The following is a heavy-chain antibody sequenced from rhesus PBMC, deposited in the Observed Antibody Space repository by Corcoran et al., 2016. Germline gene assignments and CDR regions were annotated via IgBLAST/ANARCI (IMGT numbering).Heavy chain of an antibody. CDR3: ARGTYSGYGDLYY. CDR2: ISGSTGST. D-gene: IGHD5-24*01. Sequence: QVQLQESGPGLVKPSETVSLTCAVSGYSISSNYWSWIRQPPGKGRGWIGYISGSTGSTCSHPSLTRRVTISTGTAKNQFSLKLSSVTAADTAVYYCARGTYSGYGDLYYWGQGVLVTVSS. V-gene: IGHV4-147*01. CDR1: GYSISSNY. J-gene: IGHJ4*01.